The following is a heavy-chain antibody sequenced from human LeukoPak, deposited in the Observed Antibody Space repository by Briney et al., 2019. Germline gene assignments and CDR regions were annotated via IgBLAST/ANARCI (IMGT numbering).Heavy chain of an antibody. CDR1: GGSFSGYY. J-gene: IGHJ6*03. CDR2: INHSGST. D-gene: IGHD3-16*01. Sequence: SETLSLTCAVYGGSFSGYYWSWIRQPPGKGLEWIGEINHSGSTNYNPSLKSRVTISLDMSKNQFSLKLTSMTAADTAIYYCAVMGYLYYNIDVWGKGTTVSVSS. V-gene: IGHV4-34*01. CDR3: AVMGYLYYNIDV.